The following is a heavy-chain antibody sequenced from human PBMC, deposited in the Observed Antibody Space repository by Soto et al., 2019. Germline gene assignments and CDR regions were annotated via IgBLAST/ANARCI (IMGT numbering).Heavy chain of an antibody. CDR3: ARVHGYWTNGVCYFGGGDSSSWPGGWFDP. J-gene: IGHJ5*02. V-gene: IGHV1-69*01. D-gene: IGHD2-8*01. CDR1: GGTFSSYA. CDR2: IIPIFGTA. Sequence: QVQLVQSGAEVKKPGSSVKVSCKASGGTFSSYAISWVRQAPGQGLEWMGGIIPIFGTANYAQKFQGRVTVAADEPTSTGYMELSSLRSEDRAVYYCARVHGYWTNGVCYFGGGDSSSWPGGWFDPWGQGTLVTVSS.